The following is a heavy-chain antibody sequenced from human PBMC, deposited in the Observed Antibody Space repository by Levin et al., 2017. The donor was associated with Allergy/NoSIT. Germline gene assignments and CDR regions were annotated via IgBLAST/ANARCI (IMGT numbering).Heavy chain of an antibody. CDR1: EFSISSYW. V-gene: IGHV3-7*01. CDR2: IKPDGSQE. J-gene: IGHJ3*02. D-gene: IGHD2-8*01. Sequence: GGSLRLSCIASEFSISSYWMDWVRQAPGKGLEWVANIKPDGSQENYVDSVKGRFTISRDNAKNSLHLEMNSLRGEDTAVYYCARDRDYESTNYYDAFDIWGQGTLVTVSS. CDR3: ARDRDYESTNYYDAFDI.